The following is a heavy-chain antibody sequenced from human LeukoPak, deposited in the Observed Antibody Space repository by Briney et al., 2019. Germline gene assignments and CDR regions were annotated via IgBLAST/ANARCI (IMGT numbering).Heavy chain of an antibody. CDR2: INPNSGGT. CDR1: GYTFTGYY. J-gene: IGHJ4*02. V-gene: IGHV1-2*02. Sequence: GASVKVSCTSSGYTFTGYYMRWVRHAPGQGLEWMGWINPNSGGTNYAQKFQGRVTMTRDTSISTAYMELSRLRSDDTAVYYCARSYGSGSYVMVYWGQGTLVTVSS. CDR3: ARSYGSGSYVMVY. D-gene: IGHD3-10*01.